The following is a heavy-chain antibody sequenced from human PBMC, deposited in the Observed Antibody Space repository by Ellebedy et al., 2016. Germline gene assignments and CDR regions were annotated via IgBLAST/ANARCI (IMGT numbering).Heavy chain of an antibody. D-gene: IGHD6-13*01. V-gene: IGHV4-34*01. CDR1: GGSFSGYY. CDR2: INHSGST. J-gene: IGHJ5*02. CDR3: ARHPENSNWYMVWWFDP. Sequence: SETLSLTCAVYGGSFSGYYWSWIRQPPGKGLEWIGEINHSGSTNYNPSLKSRVTISVDTSKNQFSLKVSSVTAADTAVYYCARHPENSNWYMVWWFDPWGQGTLVTVSS.